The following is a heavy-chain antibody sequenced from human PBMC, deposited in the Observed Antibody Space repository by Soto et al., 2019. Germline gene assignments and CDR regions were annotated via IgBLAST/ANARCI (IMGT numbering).Heavy chain of an antibody. Sequence: QLQLQESGPGLVKPSETPSLTCTVSGGSISSSSYYWGWIRQPPGKGLEWIGSIYYSGSTYYNPSLKSRVTISVDTSKNQFSLKLSSVTAADTAVYYCARRTTVGPWNYWGQGTLVTVSS. CDR3: ARRTTVGPWNY. CDR1: GGSISSSSYY. D-gene: IGHD4-17*01. CDR2: IYYSGST. V-gene: IGHV4-39*01. J-gene: IGHJ4*02.